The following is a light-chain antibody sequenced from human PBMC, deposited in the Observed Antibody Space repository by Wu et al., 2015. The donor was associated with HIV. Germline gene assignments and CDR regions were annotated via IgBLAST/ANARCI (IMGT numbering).Light chain of an antibody. Sequence: EIVMTQSPATLSVSPGERATLSCRASQSVSSNLAWYQQKPGQAPRVLIYDTSTRATGVPARFSGSGSGTEFTLTISRLQSEDFGVYYCQQRHIWPVTFGPGTRLEIK. J-gene: IGKJ5*01. V-gene: IGKV3-15*01. CDR2: DTS. CDR1: QSVSSN. CDR3: QQRHIWPVT.